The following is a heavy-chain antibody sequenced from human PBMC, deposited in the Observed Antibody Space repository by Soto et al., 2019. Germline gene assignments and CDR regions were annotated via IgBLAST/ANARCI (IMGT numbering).Heavy chain of an antibody. Sequence: QVQLVESGGGVVQPGRSLRLSCAASGFSISRSAMHWVRQAPGKGLEWVAVIAYDGSNRWYADSGKGRFTISRDNSKNTVYLQMSSLRGEDTAVYYCARDMQAGTDNVNGFAPWGQGTLVTVSS. D-gene: IGHD1-1*01. CDR1: GFSISRSA. CDR3: ARDMQAGTDNVNGFAP. J-gene: IGHJ5*02. V-gene: IGHV3-30*04. CDR2: IAYDGSNR.